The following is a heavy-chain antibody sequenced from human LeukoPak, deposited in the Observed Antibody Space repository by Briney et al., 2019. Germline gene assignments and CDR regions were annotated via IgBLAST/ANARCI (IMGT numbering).Heavy chain of an antibody. Sequence: SQTLSLTCAISGDSVSGNTAAWNWIRQSPSRGLEWLGRTYYRSKWYNDYAVSVKGRITINPDTSKNQFSLQLNSVTPEDTAVYYCARAPRMYYDILTAYYFDYWGQGTLVTVSS. CDR2: TYYRSKWYN. CDR3: ARAPRMYYDILTAYYFDY. J-gene: IGHJ4*02. V-gene: IGHV6-1*01. D-gene: IGHD3-9*01. CDR1: GDSVSGNTAA.